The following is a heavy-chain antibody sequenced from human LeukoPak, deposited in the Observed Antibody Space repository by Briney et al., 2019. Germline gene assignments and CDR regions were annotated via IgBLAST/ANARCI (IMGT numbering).Heavy chain of an antibody. D-gene: IGHD2-15*01. V-gene: IGHV3-23*01. J-gene: IGHJ4*02. CDR2: ISGSGRTT. Sequence: PGGSLRLSCAASGFTFSNHAMSWVRQTPGKGLQWISVISGSGRTTEYADSVKGRFTISRDNSKNTLSLQMNSLRVEDTAIYYCVKNVVVKRYIDYWGQGTLVTVPS. CDR1: GFTFSNHA. CDR3: VKNVVVKRYIDY.